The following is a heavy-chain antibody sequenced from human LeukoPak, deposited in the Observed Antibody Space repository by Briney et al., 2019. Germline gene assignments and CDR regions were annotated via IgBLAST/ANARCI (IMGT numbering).Heavy chain of an antibody. CDR3: AKDHDYRREYYFDY. J-gene: IGHJ4*02. CDR1: GFTFSSYG. D-gene: IGHD4-11*01. V-gene: IGHV3-33*06. CDR2: IWYDGSNK. Sequence: PGRSLRLSCAASGFTFSSYGMHWVRQAPGKGLEWVAFIWYDGSNKYYADSVKGRFTISRDNSKNTLYLQMNSLRVDDTAVYYCAKDHDYRREYYFDYWGQGTLVTVSS.